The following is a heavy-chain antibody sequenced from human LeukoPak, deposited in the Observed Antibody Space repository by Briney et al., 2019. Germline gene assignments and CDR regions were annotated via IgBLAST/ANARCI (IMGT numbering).Heavy chain of an antibody. V-gene: IGHV3-33*01. Sequence: GGSLRLSCAASGFTFSSYGMHWVRQAPGKGLEWVAVIWYDGSNKYYADSVKGRFTISRDNSKNTLYLQMNSLRAEDTAVYYCARDFGEGPIDYWGQGTLVTVSS. CDR3: ARDFGEGPIDY. D-gene: IGHD3-3*01. CDR2: IWYDGSNK. CDR1: GFTFSSYG. J-gene: IGHJ4*02.